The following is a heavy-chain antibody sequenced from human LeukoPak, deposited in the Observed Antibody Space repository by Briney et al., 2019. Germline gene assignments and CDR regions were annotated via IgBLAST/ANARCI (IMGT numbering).Heavy chain of an antibody. CDR1: GYTFTSYD. CDR3: ARDSGVPATIDY. V-gene: IGHV1-8*03. D-gene: IGHD2-2*01. CDR2: MNPNSGNT. J-gene: IGHJ4*02. Sequence: GASVKVSCKASGYTFTSYDINWVRQATGQGLEWMGWMNPNSGNTGYAQKFQGRVTITRNTSTSTAYMELSSLRSEDTAVYYCARDSGVPATIDYWGQGTLVTVSS.